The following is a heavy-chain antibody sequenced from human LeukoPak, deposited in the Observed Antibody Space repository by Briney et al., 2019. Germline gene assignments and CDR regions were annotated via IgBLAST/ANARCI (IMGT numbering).Heavy chain of an antibody. CDR3: AKARGQWLVDFDY. J-gene: IGHJ4*02. CDR1: GFTFRNYG. Sequence: GGSLRLSCAASGFTFRNYGMSWVRQAPGKGLEWVSGISGNTATINYAAPVKGRFTISRDNSKNTLYLQMNSLRAEDTAVYYCAKARGQWLVDFDYWGQGTLVTVSS. D-gene: IGHD6-19*01. CDR2: ISGNTATI. V-gene: IGHV3-23*01.